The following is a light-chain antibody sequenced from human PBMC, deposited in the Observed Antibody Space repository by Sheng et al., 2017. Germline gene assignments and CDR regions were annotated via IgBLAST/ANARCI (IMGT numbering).Light chain of an antibody. CDR3: QQRSSWYT. CDR2: DAS. J-gene: IGKJ2*01. CDR1: QSVSTF. Sequence: EIVLAQSPGTLSLSPGERATLSCRASQSVSTFLAWYQQKPGQAPRLLIYDASNRATGVPARFSGSGSGTDFTLTIISLEPEDFAVYYCQQRSSWYTFGQGTKLEI. V-gene: IGKV3-11*01.